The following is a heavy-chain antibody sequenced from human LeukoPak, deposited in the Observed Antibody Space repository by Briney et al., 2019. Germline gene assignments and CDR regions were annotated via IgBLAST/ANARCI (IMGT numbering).Heavy chain of an antibody. CDR2: IYYSGST. CDR3: ARRRVYDAFDI. D-gene: IGHD5/OR15-5a*01. V-gene: IGHV4-59*01. CDR1: GGSISSYY. Sequence: SETLSLTCTVSGGSISSYYWSWIRQPPGKGLEWIGYIYYSGSTNYNPSLKSRVTISVDTSKNQFSLKLSSVTAADTAVYYCARRRVYDAFDIWGQGTMVTVSS. J-gene: IGHJ3*02.